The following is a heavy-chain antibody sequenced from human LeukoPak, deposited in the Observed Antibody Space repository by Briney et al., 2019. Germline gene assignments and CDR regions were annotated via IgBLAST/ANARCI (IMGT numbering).Heavy chain of an antibody. J-gene: IGHJ3*02. D-gene: IGHD4-17*01. CDR1: GGSISSSSYY. CDR2: IYYSGST. CDR3: ASPGATTARAAFDI. Sequence: PSETLSLTCTVSGGSISSSSYYWGWIRQPPGKGLEWIESIYYSGSTYYYPSLKSRVTISVDTSKNQFSLKLSSVTAADTAVYYCASPGATTARAAFDIWGQGTMVTVSS. V-gene: IGHV4-39*01.